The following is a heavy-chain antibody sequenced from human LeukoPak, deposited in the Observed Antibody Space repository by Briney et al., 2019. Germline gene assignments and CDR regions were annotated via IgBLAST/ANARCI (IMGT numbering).Heavy chain of an antibody. CDR2: ISAHNGDT. J-gene: IGHJ4*02. D-gene: IGHD6-19*01. CDR3: ARDRPYSSGWYTDY. V-gene: IGHV1-18*01. Sequence: GASVKVSCKASGYIFTNYGVSWVRQAPGQGLEWMGWISAHNGDTKYAQKVQGRVTMTTGTSASTAYMELRSLRSDDTAVYYCARDRPYSSGWYTDYWGQGTLVTVSS. CDR1: GYIFTNYG.